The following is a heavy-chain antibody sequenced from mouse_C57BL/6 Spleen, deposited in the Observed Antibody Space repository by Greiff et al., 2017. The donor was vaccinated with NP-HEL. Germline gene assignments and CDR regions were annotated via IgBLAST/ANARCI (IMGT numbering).Heavy chain of an antibody. CDR3: ARGGAQATWFAY. J-gene: IGHJ3*01. CDR2: IYPGDGDT. CDR1: GYAFSSYW. V-gene: IGHV1-80*01. D-gene: IGHD3-2*02. Sequence: QVQLKQSGAELVKPGASVKISCKASGYAFSSYWMNWVKQRPGQGLEWIGQIYPGDGDTKYNGKFKGKATLTADKSSSTAYMQLSSLTSDDSAVDFYARGGAQATWFAYWGQGTLVTVSA.